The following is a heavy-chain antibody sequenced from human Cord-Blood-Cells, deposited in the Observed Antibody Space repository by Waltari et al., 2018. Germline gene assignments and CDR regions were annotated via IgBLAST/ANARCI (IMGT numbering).Heavy chain of an antibody. CDR3: AKESRNGYSSSWYD. D-gene: IGHD6-13*01. CDR1: GFTFSSYA. CDR2: ISGSGGST. J-gene: IGHJ4*02. V-gene: IGHV3-23*01. Sequence: AASGFTFSSYAMSWVRQAPGKGLEWVSTISGSGGSTYYADSVKGRFTISRDNSKNTLYLQMNSLRAEDTAVYYCAKESRNGYSSSWYDWGQGTLVTVSS.